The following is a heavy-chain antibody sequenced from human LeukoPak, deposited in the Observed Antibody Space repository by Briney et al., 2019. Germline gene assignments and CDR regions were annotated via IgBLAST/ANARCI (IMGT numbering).Heavy chain of an antibody. D-gene: IGHD4-17*01. J-gene: IGHJ3*02. Sequence: GGSLRLSCAASGFTFSSYEMNWVRQAPGKGLEWVSYISSSGSTIYYADSVKGRFTISRDNAKNSLYLQMNSLRAEDTAVYYCARAARSKDASDAFDIWGQGTMVTVSS. CDR2: ISSSGSTI. V-gene: IGHV3-48*03. CDR3: ARAARSKDASDAFDI. CDR1: GFTFSSYE.